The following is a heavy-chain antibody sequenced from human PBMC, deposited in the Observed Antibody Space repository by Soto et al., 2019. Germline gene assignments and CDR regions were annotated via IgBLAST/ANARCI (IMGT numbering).Heavy chain of an antibody. D-gene: IGHD3-22*01. CDR1: GFSLSTSGMC. CDR2: IDWDDDK. CDR3: ARIRHYYDSSGYKPWYYGMDV. J-gene: IGHJ6*02. Sequence: QSGPTLVNPTQTLTLTCTFSGFSLSTSGMCVSWIRQPPGKALEWLALIDWDDDKYYSTSLKTRLTISKDTSKNQVVLTMTNMDPVDTATYYCARIRHYYDSSGYKPWYYGMDVWGQGTTVTVSS. V-gene: IGHV2-70*01.